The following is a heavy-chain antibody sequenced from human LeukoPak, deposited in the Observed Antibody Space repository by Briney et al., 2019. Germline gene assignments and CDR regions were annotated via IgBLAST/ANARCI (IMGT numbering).Heavy chain of an antibody. Sequence: SETLSLTCAVYGGSFSGYYWSWIRQPPGKGLEWIGEVSHDGSTNSNPSLKSRVTISIDTSKNQFSLKLSSVTAADTAVYYCAGLPYGSGSYKYNWFDPWGQGTLVTVSS. CDR3: AGLPYGSGSYKYNWFDP. CDR1: GGSFSGYY. J-gene: IGHJ5*02. CDR2: VSHDGST. D-gene: IGHD3-10*01. V-gene: IGHV4-34*01.